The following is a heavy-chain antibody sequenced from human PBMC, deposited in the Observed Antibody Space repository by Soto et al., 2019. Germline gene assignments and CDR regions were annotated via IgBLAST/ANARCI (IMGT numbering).Heavy chain of an antibody. CDR2: INPSGGGT. Sequence: QVQLMQSGAEVKKPGASVKVSCKASGYTFTTYYMHWVRQAPGQGLEWMGIINPSGGGTNYAQKFRDRVTTXXYXSXXTVYMQVSSLSSEDTAVYYCARAGRGQQRRRNFDYWGPGIQLTVSS. D-gene: IGHD6-25*01. J-gene: IGHJ4*02. CDR3: ARAGRGQQRRRNFDY. CDR1: GYTFTTYY. V-gene: IGHV1-46*01.